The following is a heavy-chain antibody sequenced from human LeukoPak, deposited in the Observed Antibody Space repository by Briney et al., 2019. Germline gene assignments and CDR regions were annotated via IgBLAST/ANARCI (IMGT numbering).Heavy chain of an antibody. CDR2: LYVSGST. V-gene: IGHV4-4*07. Sequence: SETLSLTCTVSGDSITSSYWSWIRQTAGKGLEWIGRLYVSGSTNYNPSLMSRVSISVDKSKNQFTLNLSSVTAADTAVYYCVRDLSSAWYPFEYWGQGILVTVSS. J-gene: IGHJ4*02. CDR1: GDSITSSY. CDR3: VRDLSSAWYPFEY. D-gene: IGHD6-19*01.